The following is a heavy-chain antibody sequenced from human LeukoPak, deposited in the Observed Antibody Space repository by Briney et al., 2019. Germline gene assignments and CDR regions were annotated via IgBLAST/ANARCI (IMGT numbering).Heavy chain of an antibody. Sequence: PGGSLRLSCAASGFTFSSYAMSWVRQAPGKGGGWVSAISGSGGSTYYADSVKGRFTISRHNSKNTLYLQMNSLRAEDTAVYYCAKYYYDSSGTLDYWGQGTLVTVSS. CDR3: AKYYYDSSGTLDY. D-gene: IGHD3-22*01. CDR1: GFTFSSYA. V-gene: IGHV3-23*01. CDR2: ISGSGGST. J-gene: IGHJ4*02.